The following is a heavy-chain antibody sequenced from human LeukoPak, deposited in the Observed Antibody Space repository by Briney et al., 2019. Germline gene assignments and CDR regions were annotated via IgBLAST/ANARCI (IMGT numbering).Heavy chain of an antibody. Sequence: GGSLRLSCAASGFTFSSYSMNWVRQAPGKGLEWVSYISSSSSTIYYADSVKGRFTISGDNAKNSLYLQMNSLRAEDTAVYYCARGYGYSYGYPYYMDVWGKGTTVTVSS. D-gene: IGHD5-18*01. CDR3: ARGYGYSYGYPYYMDV. V-gene: IGHV3-48*01. J-gene: IGHJ6*03. CDR2: ISSSSSTI. CDR1: GFTFSSYS.